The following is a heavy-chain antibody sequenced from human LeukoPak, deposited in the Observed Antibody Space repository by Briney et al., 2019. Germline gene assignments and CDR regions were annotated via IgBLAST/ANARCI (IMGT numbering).Heavy chain of an antibody. D-gene: IGHD3-22*01. CDR3: ARTSRVTMTDAFDV. Sequence: ASVKVSCKASGYTFTSYDINWVRQATGQGLEWMGWMNPNSGNTGYAQKFQGRVTMTRNTSISTAYMELSSLRSEDTAVYYCARTSRVTMTDAFDVWGQGTMVTVSS. CDR2: MNPNSGNT. J-gene: IGHJ3*01. CDR1: GYTFTSYD. V-gene: IGHV1-8*01.